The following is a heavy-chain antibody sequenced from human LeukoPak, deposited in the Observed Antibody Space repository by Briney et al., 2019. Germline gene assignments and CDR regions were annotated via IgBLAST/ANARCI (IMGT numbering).Heavy chain of an antibody. CDR1: GFSYSSNW. J-gene: IGHJ4*02. CDR3: VSASAGRHPPYF. CDR2: IRPDGGDP. D-gene: IGHD3-9*01. Sequence: GGSLRLSCAVRGFSYSSNWKSWVRQAPGKGLEWVAKIRPDGGDPAYADSVEGRFTISRDNAKNTLYLYMNNLRAEDTAVYYCVSASAGRHPPYFWGQGTLLTVSS. V-gene: IGHV3-7*01.